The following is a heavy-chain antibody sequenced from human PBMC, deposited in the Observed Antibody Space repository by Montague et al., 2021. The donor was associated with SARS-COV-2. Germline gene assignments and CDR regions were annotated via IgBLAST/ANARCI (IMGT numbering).Heavy chain of an antibody. V-gene: IGHV3-7*01. CDR3: GFNSVAGAGDS. D-gene: IGHD6-13*01. Sequence: SLRLSCAASGLAISMYGMTWVRQAPGKGLEWVANIKQDGSETYYADSVKGRFSISRDSTKNSLYLQLNSLRADDTAVYYCGFNSVAGAGDSLGQGTLVTVSS. CDR1: GLAISMYG. CDR2: IKQDGSET. J-gene: IGHJ4*02.